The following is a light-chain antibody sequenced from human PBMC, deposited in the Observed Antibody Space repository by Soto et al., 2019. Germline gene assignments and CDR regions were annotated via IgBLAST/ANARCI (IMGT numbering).Light chain of an antibody. J-gene: IGKJ1*01. CDR3: QQYDTYSWT. CDR2: KAS. V-gene: IGKV1-5*03. Sequence: DIQMTQSPSTLSASVGDRVTITCRASQSISTWLAWYQQKPGKPPNLLISKASSLESGVPSRFSCSGSGTEFTLTISNLQPDDFATYFCQQYDTYSWTFGQGTKVEIK. CDR1: QSISTW.